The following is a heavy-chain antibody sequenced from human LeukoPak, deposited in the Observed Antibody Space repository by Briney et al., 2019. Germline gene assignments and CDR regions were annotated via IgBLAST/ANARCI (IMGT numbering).Heavy chain of an antibody. CDR1: GFTFSSYA. CDR3: AKAPRHPLYYFDY. V-gene: IGHV3-23*01. CDR2: ISGSGGST. J-gene: IGHJ4*02. Sequence: PGGSLRLSCAGPGFTFSSYAMSRVRQAPGKGLEWVSAISGSGGSTYYADSVKGRFTISRDNSKNTLYLQMNSLRAEDTAVYYCAKAPRHPLYYFDYWGQGTLVTVSS.